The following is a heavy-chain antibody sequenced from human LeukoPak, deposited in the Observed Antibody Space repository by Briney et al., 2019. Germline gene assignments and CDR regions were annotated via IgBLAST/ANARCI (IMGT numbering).Heavy chain of an antibody. CDR3: AREASASITGKGWFDP. Sequence: ASVKVSCKASGYTFTSYGISWVRQAPGQGLEWVGWISAYNGNTNYAQKLQGRVTMTTDTSTSTAYMELRSLRSDDTAVYYCAREASASITGKGWFDPWGQGTLVTVSS. D-gene: IGHD1-20*01. CDR2: ISAYNGNT. CDR1: GYTFTSYG. J-gene: IGHJ5*02. V-gene: IGHV1-18*01.